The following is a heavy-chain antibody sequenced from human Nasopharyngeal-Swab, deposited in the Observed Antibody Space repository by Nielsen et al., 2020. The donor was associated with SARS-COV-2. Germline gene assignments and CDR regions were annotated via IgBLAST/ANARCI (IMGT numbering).Heavy chain of an antibody. D-gene: IGHD2-2*01. Sequence: VKVSCKASGYTFTGYYMHWVRQAPGQGLEWMGWINPNSGGTNYAQKFQGRVTMTRDTSISTAYMELSRLRSDDTAVYYCARPQFQLLNYYYYGMDVWGQGTTVTVSS. CDR2: INPNSGGT. CDR3: ARPQFQLLNYYYYGMDV. V-gene: IGHV1-2*02. CDR1: GYTFTGYY. J-gene: IGHJ6*02.